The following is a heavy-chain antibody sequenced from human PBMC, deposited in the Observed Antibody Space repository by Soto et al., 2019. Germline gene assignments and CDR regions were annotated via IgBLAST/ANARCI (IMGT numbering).Heavy chain of an antibody. D-gene: IGHD5-12*01. Sequence: GSLRLSCAASQFSFSSYWMHWVRQVPGKGPAWVSRINHDGSKTEYADSVKGRFTISRDNTNNTLYLQMNSLSAEDTAVYYCAKEGGRARGYNYGNTYFDYWGQGTRVTVSS. J-gene: IGHJ4*02. CDR3: AKEGGRARGYNYGNTYFDY. CDR1: QFSFSSYW. CDR2: INHDGSKT. V-gene: IGHV3-74*01.